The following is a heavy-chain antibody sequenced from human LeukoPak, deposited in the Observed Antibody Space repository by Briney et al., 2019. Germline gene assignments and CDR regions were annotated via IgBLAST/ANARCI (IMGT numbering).Heavy chain of an antibody. CDR1: GGSISSYY. CDR2: IYTSGST. J-gene: IGHJ4*02. V-gene: IGHV4-4*07. D-gene: IGHD3-3*01. CDR3: ARENDYDFWSGTMGYFDY. Sequence: SETLSLTCTVSGGSISSYYWSWIRQPAGKGLEWIGRIYTSGSTNYNPSLKSRVTMSVDTSKNQFSLKLSSVTAADMAVYYCARENDYDFWSGTMGYFDYWGQGTLVTVSS.